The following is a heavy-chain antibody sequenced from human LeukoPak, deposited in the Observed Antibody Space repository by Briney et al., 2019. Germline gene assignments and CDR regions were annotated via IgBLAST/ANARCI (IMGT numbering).Heavy chain of an antibody. D-gene: IGHD3-10*01. J-gene: IGHJ4*02. Sequence: SSISSSSTYIYYADSVEGRFTISRDNAQNSLYLQMNSLRAEDTAVYYCVRFMRGDVYYFDYWGQGTLVTVSS. CDR2: ISSSSTYI. V-gene: IGHV3-21*03. CDR3: VRFMRGDVYYFDY.